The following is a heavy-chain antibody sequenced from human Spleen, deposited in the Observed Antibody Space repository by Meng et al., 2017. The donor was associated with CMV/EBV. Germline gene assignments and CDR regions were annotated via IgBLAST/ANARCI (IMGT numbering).Heavy chain of an antibody. J-gene: IGHJ5*02. D-gene: IGHD4-23*01. CDR1: GGSVSGCY. V-gene: IGHV4-34*01. CDR3: ARPGYGGNSRWFDP. CDR2: INHSGST. Sequence: VYGGSVSGCYGNWIRQPPGKGLEWIGEINHSGSTNYNQSLKSRVTISVDTSKNQFSLKLSSVTAADTAVYYCARPGYGGNSRWFDPWGQGTLVTVSS.